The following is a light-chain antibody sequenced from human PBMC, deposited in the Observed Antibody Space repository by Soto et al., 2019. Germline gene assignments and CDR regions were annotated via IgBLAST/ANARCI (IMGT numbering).Light chain of an antibody. CDR1: TSNIGAGYD. Sequence: QAVVTQPPSVSGSPGQRVTISCTGNTSNIGAGYDVHWYQQLPGAAPKVLIQSDTKRPSGVPDRFSGSKSGTSASLAITGLQAEDEADYYCQSYDSSLSGSVFGGGTKLTV. CDR3: QSYDSSLSGSV. J-gene: IGLJ2*01. V-gene: IGLV1-40*01. CDR2: SDT.